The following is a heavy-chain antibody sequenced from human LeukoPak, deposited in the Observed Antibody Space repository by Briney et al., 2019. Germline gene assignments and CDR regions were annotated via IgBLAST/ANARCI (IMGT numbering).Heavy chain of an antibody. CDR2: INPSGGST. CDR3: ARAPGIAAAGTEDWFDS. V-gene: IGHV1-46*01. J-gene: IGHJ5*01. D-gene: IGHD6-13*01. CDR1: GYTFTGYY. Sequence: ASVKVSCKASGYTFTGYYMHWVRQAPGQGLEWMGIINPSGGSTSYAQKFQGRVTMTRDTSSSTVYMELSSLRSEDTAVYYCARAPGIAAAGTEDWFDSWGQGTLVTVSS.